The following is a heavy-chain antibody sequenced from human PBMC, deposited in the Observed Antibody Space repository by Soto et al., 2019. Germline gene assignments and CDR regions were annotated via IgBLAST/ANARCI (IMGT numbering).Heavy chain of an antibody. CDR3: ARGYTWTYHNVFNI. Sequence: GGSLRLSCVASGFTFNKHGMNWVRQAPGKGLEWIAYISSGSDTIYYADSVKGRFTISRDNAKNSLFLQMNSLRDDDTAVCYWARGYTWTYHNVFNIWAQGTMVPVPS. CDR1: GFTFNKHG. CDR2: ISSGSDTI. D-gene: IGHD1-7*01. J-gene: IGHJ3*02. V-gene: IGHV3-48*02.